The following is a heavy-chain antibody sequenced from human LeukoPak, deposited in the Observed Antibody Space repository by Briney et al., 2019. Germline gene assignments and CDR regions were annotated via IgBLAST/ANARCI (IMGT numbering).Heavy chain of an antibody. D-gene: IGHD3-22*01. CDR3: ARKDRITMIPGGY. CDR2: IYYSGST. CDR1: GGSISSSSYY. V-gene: IGHV4-39*01. J-gene: IGHJ4*02. Sequence: SETLSLTCTVSGGSISSSSYYWGWIRQPPGKGLEWIGSIYYSGSTYYNPSLKSRVTISVDTSKNQFSLKLSSVTAADTAVYYCARKDRITMIPGGYWGQGTLVTVSS.